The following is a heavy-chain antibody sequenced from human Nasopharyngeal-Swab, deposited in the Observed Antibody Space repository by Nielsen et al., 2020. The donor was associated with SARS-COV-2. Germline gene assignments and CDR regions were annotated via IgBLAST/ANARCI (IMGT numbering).Heavy chain of an antibody. CDR2: INPSGGST. D-gene: IGHD2-2*03. CDR1: RYTFTSYY. CDR3: ARGPPGYCSSTSCSYYYYYMDV. V-gene: IGHV1-46*01. Sequence: ASVKVSCKASRYTFTSYYMHWVRQAPGQGLEWMGIINPSGGSTSYAQKFQGRVTMTRDTSTSTVYMELSSLRSEDTAVYYCARGPPGYCSSTSCSYYYYYMDVWGKGTTVTVSS. J-gene: IGHJ6*03.